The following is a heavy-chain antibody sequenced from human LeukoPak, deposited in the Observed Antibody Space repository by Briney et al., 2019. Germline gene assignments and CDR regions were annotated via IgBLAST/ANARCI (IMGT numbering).Heavy chain of an antibody. Sequence: GGSLRLSCAASAFTFRTFAMSWVRQAPGKGLEWVSTISGNGNSTYYADSVKGRFTISRDNSKNTLYLQMNSLRADDTAVYYCSNDFDYWGQGTLVTVSS. CDR2: ISGNGNST. CDR3: SNDFDY. J-gene: IGHJ4*02. CDR1: AFTFRTFA. V-gene: IGHV3-23*01.